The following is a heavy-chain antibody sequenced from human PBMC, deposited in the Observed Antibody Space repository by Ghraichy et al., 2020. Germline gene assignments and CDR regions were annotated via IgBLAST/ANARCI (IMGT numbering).Heavy chain of an antibody. Sequence: SETLSLTCTVSGTSISNYYWSWFRQPPGEGLEWIAYTHQHRETNYSPSLKSRVTISIDTSKSQISLNLASVTAADTARYFCARHENGGTYPLTDWGQGTLVTVSS. CDR1: GTSISNYY. D-gene: IGHD1-26*01. CDR2: THQHRET. V-gene: IGHV4-59*08. J-gene: IGHJ4*02. CDR3: ARHENGGTYPLTD.